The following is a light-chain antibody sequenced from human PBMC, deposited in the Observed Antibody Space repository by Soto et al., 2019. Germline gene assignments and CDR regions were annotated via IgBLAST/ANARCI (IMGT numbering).Light chain of an antibody. Sequence: EIVMTQSPATLSASPGEKATLSCRASLRVSTNLAWYQQKPGQAPRLLIYGASTRASGIPARFSGSGSDTEFTLTNSSLQSEDFAVYYCQKYDNWPPQTFGQGTRLEIK. CDR2: GAS. J-gene: IGKJ2*01. CDR1: LRVSTN. V-gene: IGKV3D-15*01. CDR3: QKYDNWPPQT.